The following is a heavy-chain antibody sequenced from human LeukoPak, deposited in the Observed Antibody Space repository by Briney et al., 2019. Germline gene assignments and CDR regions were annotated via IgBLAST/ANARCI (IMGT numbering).Heavy chain of an antibody. CDR3: ARGRDYDSRLPDY. CDR2: IDRNGDST. CDR1: GFTFDDYG. Sequence: SGGSLRLSCAASGFTFDDYGMSWVRQAPGKGLEWVSGIDRNGDSTGYADSVEGRFTISRDNAKNSLYLQMDSLRAEDTALYHCARGRDYDSRLPDYWGQGTLVTVSS. V-gene: IGHV3-20*01. J-gene: IGHJ4*02. D-gene: IGHD3-22*01.